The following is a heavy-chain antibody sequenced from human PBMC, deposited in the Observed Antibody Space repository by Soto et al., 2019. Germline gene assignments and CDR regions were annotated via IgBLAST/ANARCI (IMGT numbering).Heavy chain of an antibody. D-gene: IGHD1-26*01. V-gene: IGHV4-39*01. CDR2: IYYSGST. CDR1: GGSISSSSYY. CDR3: ARLVGATPPYNYYYYGMDV. Sequence: LSLTCTVSGGSISSSSYYWGWIRQPPGKGLEWIGSIYYSGSTYYNPSLKSRVTISVDTSKNQLSLKLSSVTAADTAVYYCARLVGATPPYNYYYYGMDVWGQGTTVTVSS. J-gene: IGHJ6*02.